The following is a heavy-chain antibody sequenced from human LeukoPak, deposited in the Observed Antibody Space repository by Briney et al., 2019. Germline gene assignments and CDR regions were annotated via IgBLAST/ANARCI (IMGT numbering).Heavy chain of an antibody. V-gene: IGHV3-7*01. CDR3: ARDAPSYGSGSPRDY. CDR2: IKQDGSEK. Sequence: GGSLRLSCAASGFTFSSYWMSWVRQAPGKGLEWVANIKQDGSEKYYVDSVKGRFTIPRDSAKNSLYLQMNSLRAEDTAVYYCARDAPSYGSGSPRDYWGQGTLVTVSS. J-gene: IGHJ4*02. D-gene: IGHD3-10*01. CDR1: GFTFSSYW.